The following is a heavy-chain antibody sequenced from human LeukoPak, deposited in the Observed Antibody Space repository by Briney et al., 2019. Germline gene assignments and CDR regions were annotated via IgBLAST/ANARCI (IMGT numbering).Heavy chain of an antibody. J-gene: IGHJ5*02. D-gene: IGHD3-16*02. CDR2: IYTSGST. V-gene: IGHV4-4*07. CDR3: ARSLDYVWGSYRSFWFDP. CDR1: GGSISSYY. Sequence: PSETLSLTCTVSGGSISSYYWSWIRQPAGKGLEWIGRIYTSGSTNYNPSLKSRVTMSVDTSKNQFSLKLSSVTAADTAVYYCARSLDYVWGSYRSFWFDPWGQGTLVTVSS.